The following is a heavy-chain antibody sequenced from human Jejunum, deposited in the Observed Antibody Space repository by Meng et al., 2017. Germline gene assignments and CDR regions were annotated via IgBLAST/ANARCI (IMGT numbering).Heavy chain of an antibody. D-gene: IGHD3-10*01. CDR2: ITAGNGNT. J-gene: IGHJ4*02. Sequence: VRLVQSGVEVKKPGASVPVSCKASGFTFVSYAIYWVRQAPGQGLEWMGWITAGNGNTKYSQNFQGRVTITRDTSASTAYMELSSLRSEDTAVYYCARDMPYSSGSFDYWGQGTLVTVSS. CDR3: ARDMPYSSGSFDY. CDR1: GFTFVSYA. V-gene: IGHV1-3*01.